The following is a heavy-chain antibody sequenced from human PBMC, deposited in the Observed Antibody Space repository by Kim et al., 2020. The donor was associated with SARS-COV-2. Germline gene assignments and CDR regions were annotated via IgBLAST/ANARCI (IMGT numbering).Heavy chain of an antibody. V-gene: IGHV3-9*01. Sequence: KGRFTISRDNAKNSLYLQMNSLRAEDTALYYCAKDHCSSTSCYRAHAFDIWGQGTMVTVSS. J-gene: IGHJ3*02. CDR3: AKDHCSSTSCYRAHAFDI. D-gene: IGHD2-2*01.